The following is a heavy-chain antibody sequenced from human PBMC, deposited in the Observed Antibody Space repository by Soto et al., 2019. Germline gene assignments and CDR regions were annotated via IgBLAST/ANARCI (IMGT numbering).Heavy chain of an antibody. CDR1: GFSFSTYT. J-gene: IGHJ4*02. Sequence: GGSLRLSCAASGFSFSTYTMSWVRRAPGKGPEWVSAISGSGGSPSYADSVQGRFTISRDNPKKTLYLQMNSLRAEDTAVYYCAKARCTTSNCYVPDYWGQGTLVTVSS. CDR3: AKARCTTSNCYVPDY. CDR2: ISGSGGSP. V-gene: IGHV3-23*01. D-gene: IGHD2-8*01.